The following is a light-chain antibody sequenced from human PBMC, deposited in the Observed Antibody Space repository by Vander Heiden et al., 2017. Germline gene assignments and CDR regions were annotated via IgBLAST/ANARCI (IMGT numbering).Light chain of an antibody. V-gene: IGKV1-5*01. CDR3: QQYNSFWT. CDR2: DAS. Sequence: DSQLTQSPSTLSASVEDRVTITCRASQSISSWLAWYQQKPGKAPKLLIYDASSLESGVPSRFSGSGSGTEFTLTISSLQPDDVATYYCQQYNSFWTFGQGTKVEIK. J-gene: IGKJ1*01. CDR1: QSISSW.